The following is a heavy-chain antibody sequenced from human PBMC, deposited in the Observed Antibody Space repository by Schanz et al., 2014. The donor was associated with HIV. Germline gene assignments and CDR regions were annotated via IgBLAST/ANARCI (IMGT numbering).Heavy chain of an antibody. CDR3: ARVNYCSGTSCPWSWNFDL. Sequence: EVQLLESGGGLVQPGGSLRLSCVVSGLSFSTSMMNWVRQVPGKGLEWVSVIHTTGDTYYSASVEGRFTISRDNAKNSLYLQMNSLRAGDTAVYYCARVNYCSGTSCPWSWNFDLWGRGTLVAVSP. J-gene: IGHJ2*01. CDR1: GLSFSTSM. D-gene: IGHD2-2*01. V-gene: IGHV3-13*01. CDR2: IHTTGDT.